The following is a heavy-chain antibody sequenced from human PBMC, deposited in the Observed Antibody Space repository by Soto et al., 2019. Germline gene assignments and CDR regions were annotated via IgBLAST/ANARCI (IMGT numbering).Heavy chain of an antibody. D-gene: IGHD4-4*01. CDR2: IYYSGST. CDR1: TGSISSYY. CDR3: ARPSKFYYYYGMTV. Sequence: SETLSLTCTVSTGSISSYYWSWIRQPPGKGLEWIGYIYYSGSTNYNPSLKSRVTMSVDTSKNQFSLKLSSVTAADTAIYYCARPSKFYYYYGMTVWGQGITVTVSS. V-gene: IGHV4-59*01. J-gene: IGHJ6*02.